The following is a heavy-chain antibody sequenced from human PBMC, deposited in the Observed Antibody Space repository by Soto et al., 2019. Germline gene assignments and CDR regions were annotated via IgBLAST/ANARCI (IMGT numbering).Heavy chain of an antibody. Sequence: EVQLVESGGGLVKPGGSLRLSCAASGFTFSNAWMNWVRQAPGKGLEWVGRIKSKTDGGTTDYAAPVKGRFTISRDDSKNTLYLQKNSLKTEDTAVYYCTTDSVVVPAAIDRDYWGQGTLVTVSS. J-gene: IGHJ4*02. CDR3: TTDSVVVPAAIDRDY. V-gene: IGHV3-15*07. CDR1: GFTFSNAW. CDR2: IKSKTDGGTT. D-gene: IGHD2-2*01.